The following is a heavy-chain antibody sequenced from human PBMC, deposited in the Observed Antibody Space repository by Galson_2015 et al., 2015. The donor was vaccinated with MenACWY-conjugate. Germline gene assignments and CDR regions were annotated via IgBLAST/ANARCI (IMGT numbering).Heavy chain of an antibody. D-gene: IGHD6-19*01. J-gene: IGHJ4*02. V-gene: IGHV3-7*03. CDR1: GFTFSSYW. CDR3: ARDGWVLGRSAGWYDGGGDY. CDR2: IKQDGSET. Sequence: SLRLSCAASGFTFSSYWMSWVRQAPGKGLEWVANIKQDGSETYYVDSMKGRFIISRDNAKNSLYLQMNSLRAEDTAVYYCARDGWVLGRSAGWYDGGGDYWGQGTLVTVSS.